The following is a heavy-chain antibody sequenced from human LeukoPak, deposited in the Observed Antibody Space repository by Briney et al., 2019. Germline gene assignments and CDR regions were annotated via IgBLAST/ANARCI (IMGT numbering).Heavy chain of an antibody. Sequence: TLSLTCTVSGGSISSGNYYWSWIRQHPGKGLEWIGYIYYSGSTYYNPSLKSRVTISVDTSKNQFSLKLSSVTAADTAVYYCARAGDGDYADRGAFDIWGQGTMVTVSS. J-gene: IGHJ3*02. CDR1: GGSISSGNYY. CDR2: IYYSGST. D-gene: IGHD4-17*01. V-gene: IGHV4-31*03. CDR3: ARAGDGDYADRGAFDI.